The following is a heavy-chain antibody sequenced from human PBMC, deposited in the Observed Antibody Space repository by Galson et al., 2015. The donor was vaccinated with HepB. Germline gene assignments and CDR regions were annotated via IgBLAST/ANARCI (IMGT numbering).Heavy chain of an antibody. Sequence: PALVKPTQTLTLTCTVSGFSLSNPRMGVSWIRQPPGKALEWLAHIFSNDEKSYSRSLKSRLTISKDTSKSQVVLTMTNMDPVDTATYYCARTLKDDSSGWWYYFDYWGQGTLVTVSS. CDR3: ARTLKDDSSGWWYYFDY. D-gene: IGHD6-19*01. V-gene: IGHV2-26*01. CDR2: IFSNDEK. J-gene: IGHJ4*02. CDR1: GFSLSNPRMG.